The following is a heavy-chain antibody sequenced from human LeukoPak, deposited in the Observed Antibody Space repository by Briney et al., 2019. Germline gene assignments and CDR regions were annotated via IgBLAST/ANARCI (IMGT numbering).Heavy chain of an antibody. CDR3: ARASYSYDISGWVPFDY. D-gene: IGHD3-22*01. CDR2: IYTSGST. J-gene: IGHJ4*02. V-gene: IGHV4-4*07. CDR1: GGSISNYY. Sequence: RASETLSLTCTVSGGSISNYYWSWIRQPAGKGLEWIGRIYTSGSTTYNPSLKSRVTISGDTSENQFSLRLSSVTAADTAVYYCARASYSYDISGWVPFDYWGQGTLVTVSS.